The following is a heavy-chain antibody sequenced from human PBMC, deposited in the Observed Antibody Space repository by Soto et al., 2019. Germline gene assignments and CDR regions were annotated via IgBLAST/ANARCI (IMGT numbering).Heavy chain of an antibody. CDR2: ITGCGGTI. CDR1: GFTFSSYS. V-gene: IGHV3-48*01. Sequence: EVQLVESGGGLVQPGVSLRLSCAASGFTFSSYSMNWLRQAPGKGLERVSYITGCGGTIYYRDSVKGRFTITRDNAESSLYLEMNSLRAEDTAIYYCARERDEYGHSQRHNLTDYWGQGTLVTVSS. J-gene: IGHJ4*02. D-gene: IGHD4-17*01. CDR3: ARERDEYGHSQRHNLTDY.